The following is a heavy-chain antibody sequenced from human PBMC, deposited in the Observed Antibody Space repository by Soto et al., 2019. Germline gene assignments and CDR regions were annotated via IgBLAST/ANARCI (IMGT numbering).Heavy chain of an antibody. CDR2: ISSSSSTV. Sequence: EVQLVESGGGLVQPGGSLRLSCAASGFTFNTYSMNWVRQAPGKGLEWVSYISSSSSTVYYADSVKGRFTISRDNAKNSLFLQMNSLRAEDTAVYYCAKYWNDAFDIWGQGTMVTVSS. D-gene: IGHD1-1*01. CDR1: GFTFNTYS. CDR3: AKYWNDAFDI. V-gene: IGHV3-48*01. J-gene: IGHJ3*02.